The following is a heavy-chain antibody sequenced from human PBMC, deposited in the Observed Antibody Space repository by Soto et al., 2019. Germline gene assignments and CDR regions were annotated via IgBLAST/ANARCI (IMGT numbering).Heavy chain of an antibody. CDR2: INAHSGGT. CDR3: TRDASRDSSARGWFDP. CDR1: GFSFTGYY. D-gene: IGHD6-13*01. Sequence: ASVKVSCKASGFSFTGYYIHWLRQAPGQGLEWMGWINAHSGGTEYAQKFQGRVTLTRDTSIATAYLTLTSLTSDDTAVYYCTRDASRDSSARGWFDPWGPGTLVTVSS. J-gene: IGHJ5*02. V-gene: IGHV1-2*02.